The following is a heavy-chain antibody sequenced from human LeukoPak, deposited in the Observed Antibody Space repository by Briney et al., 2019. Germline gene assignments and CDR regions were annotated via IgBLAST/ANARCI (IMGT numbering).Heavy chain of an antibody. CDR3: AKVSPYISSSSFDY. D-gene: IGHD6-13*01. J-gene: IGHJ4*02. CDR2: ISYDGSNK. V-gene: IGHV3-30*18. CDR1: GFTLRRYG. Sequence: GGTLRLSCAASGFTLRRYGMHWVREAPGTGLECVAVISYDGSNKYYADSVKGRFTISRDNSKNTLYLQMNSLRAEDTAVYYCAKVSPYISSSSFDYWGQGTLVTVSS.